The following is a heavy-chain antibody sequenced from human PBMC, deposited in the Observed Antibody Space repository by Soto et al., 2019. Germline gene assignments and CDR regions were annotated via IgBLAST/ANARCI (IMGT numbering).Heavy chain of an antibody. CDR3: AKRGPGGIVVVVSATTGDFDY. Sequence: GGSLRLSCAAAGFTFSSYAMNWVRQAPGGGLEWISSTSGSGGRTYYADSVKGRFTISRDNSQDTLYLQMDSLKVEDTAVYYCAKRGPGGIVVVVSATTGDFDYWGQGTLVTVSS. D-gene: IGHD2-15*01. CDR2: TSGSGGRT. J-gene: IGHJ4*02. V-gene: IGHV3-23*01. CDR1: GFTFSSYA.